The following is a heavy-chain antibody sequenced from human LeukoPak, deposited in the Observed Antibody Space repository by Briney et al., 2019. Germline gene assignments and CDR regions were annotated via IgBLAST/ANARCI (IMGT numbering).Heavy chain of an antibody. CDR3: AREDTGVAFDI. J-gene: IGHJ3*02. Sequence: SGGSLRLSCAASGFTFRNYRMNWVRQAPGKGLEWVSYISGSGIKHYADSVKGRFTISRDNAKNSLYLQMNSLRVEDTAVYYCAREDTGVAFDIWGQGTTVTV. D-gene: IGHD2-8*01. CDR1: GFTFRNYR. V-gene: IGHV3-48*04. CDR2: ISGSGIK.